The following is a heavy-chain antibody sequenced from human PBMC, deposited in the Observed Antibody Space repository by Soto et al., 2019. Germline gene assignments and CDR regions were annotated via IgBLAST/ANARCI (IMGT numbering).Heavy chain of an antibody. V-gene: IGHV3-21*01. CDR2: IPPSSVYI. CDR3: ARDLGCCSSSCHLYFDY. D-gene: IGHD3-10*01. J-gene: IGHJ4*02. CDR1: GFALRDYT. Sequence: EVQLVESGGGLVKPGGSLRLSCAATGFALRDYTLNWVRQAPGGGLEWLSSIPPSSVYIYYADSVKGRFTISRDNADNSLFLHMNSLRAEDTAVYYCARDLGCCSSSCHLYFDYWGQGTLVTVSS.